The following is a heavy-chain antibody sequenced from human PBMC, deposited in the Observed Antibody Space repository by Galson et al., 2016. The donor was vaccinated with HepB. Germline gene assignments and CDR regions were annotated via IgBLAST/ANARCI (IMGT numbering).Heavy chain of an antibody. CDR3: ATRPQAQGEPLPSVMRCFDF. V-gene: IGHV3-23*01. CDR2: ISSSGGST. D-gene: IGHD1-26*01. CDR1: GFTFSHYA. Sequence: SLRLSCAASGFTFSHYAMSWVRQAPGKGLEWVSDISSSGGSTYYADSVEGRFTMSRDNSKNTLYLQMNSLRAEDTAVYYCATRPQAQGEPLPSVMRCFDFWGQGTLVTVSS. J-gene: IGHJ4*02.